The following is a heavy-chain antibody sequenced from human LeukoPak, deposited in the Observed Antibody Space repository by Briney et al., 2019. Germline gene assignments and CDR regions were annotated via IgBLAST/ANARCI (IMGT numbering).Heavy chain of an antibody. V-gene: IGHV4-34*01. D-gene: IGHD1-1*01. CDR2: INHSGST. CDR1: GGSFSGYY. Sequence: SETLSLTCAVYGGSFSGYYWSWIRQPPGKGLEWIGEINHSGSTNYNPSLKSRVTISVDTSKNQFSLKLSSVTAADTAVYYCARSNWTYFDYWGQGTLVTVSS. CDR3: ARSNWTYFDY. J-gene: IGHJ4*02.